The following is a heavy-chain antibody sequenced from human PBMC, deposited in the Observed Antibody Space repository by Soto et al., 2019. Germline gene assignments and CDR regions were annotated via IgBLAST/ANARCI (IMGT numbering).Heavy chain of an antibody. CDR1: GFTFSSYA. CDR2: ISGSGGST. CDR3: AKDPWLSGLDAFDI. Sequence: GGSLRLTCAASGFTFSSYAMSWVRQAPGKGLEWVSAISGSGGSTYYPDSVKGRCTICRDNSKNMRYLQRNSLRAEVTAVYYRAKDPWLSGLDAFDIWGQGTMVTVSS. J-gene: IGHJ3*02. V-gene: IGHV3-23*01. D-gene: IGHD3-3*01.